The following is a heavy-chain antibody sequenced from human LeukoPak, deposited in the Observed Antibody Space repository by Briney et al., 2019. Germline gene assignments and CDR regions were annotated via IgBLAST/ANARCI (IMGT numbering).Heavy chain of an antibody. J-gene: IGHJ5*02. V-gene: IGHV4-39*01. CDR3: ARLLGTHINYFDP. Sequence: SETLSLTCTVSGGSISSSSYYWGWIRQPPGKGLEWIGSIYYSGSTYYNPSLKSRVTISVDTSKNQFSLKLSSVTAADTAAHYCARLLGTHINYFDPWGQGTLVTVSS. D-gene: IGHD2-21*01. CDR2: IYYSGST. CDR1: GGSISSSSYY.